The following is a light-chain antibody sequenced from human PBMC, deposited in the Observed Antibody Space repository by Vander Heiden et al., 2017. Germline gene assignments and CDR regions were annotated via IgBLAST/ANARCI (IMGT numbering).Light chain of an antibody. CDR1: SSDVGSYNL. CDR3: CSHEGSSTFVV. Sequence: QSALTQPASVSGFPGQSITISCTGTSSDVGSYNLVSWYQQHPGKVPKVMIYEVSQRPSGISTRFSGSKSGNTASLTISGLQAEDEADYYCCSHEGSSTFVVFGTGTKLTVL. V-gene: IGLV2-23*02. CDR2: EVS. J-gene: IGLJ1*01.